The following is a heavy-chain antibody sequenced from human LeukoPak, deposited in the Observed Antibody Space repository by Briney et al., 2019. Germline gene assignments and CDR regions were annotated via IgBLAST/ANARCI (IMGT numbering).Heavy chain of an antibody. V-gene: IGHV3-48*03. Sequence: PGGSLRLSCAASGFTFSSYQMNWVRQAPGKGLEGVSYITSSGSTIYSADSVKGRFTISRDNAKNSLYLQMNSLRVEDTAVYYCARGVDFEFWGQGTLVTVSS. D-gene: IGHD2-15*01. J-gene: IGHJ4*02. CDR2: ITSSGSTI. CDR3: ARGVDFEF. CDR1: GFTFSSYQ.